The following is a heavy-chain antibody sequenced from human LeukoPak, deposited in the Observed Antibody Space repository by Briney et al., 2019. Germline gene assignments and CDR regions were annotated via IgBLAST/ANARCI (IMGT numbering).Heavy chain of an antibody. CDR2: IYHSGST. Sequence: SGTLSLTCAVSGGSISSSNWWSWVRQPPGKGLEWIGEIYHSGSTNYNPSLKSRVTISVDKSKNQFSLKLSSVTAADTAVYYCARAADLYYDSSGSLYYYYGMDVWGQGTTVTVSS. D-gene: IGHD3-22*01. CDR1: GGSISSSNW. J-gene: IGHJ6*02. V-gene: IGHV4-4*02. CDR3: ARAADLYYDSSGSLYYYYGMDV.